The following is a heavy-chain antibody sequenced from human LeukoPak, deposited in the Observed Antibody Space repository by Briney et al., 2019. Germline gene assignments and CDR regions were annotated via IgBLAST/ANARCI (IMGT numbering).Heavy chain of an antibody. CDR3: AKSSGARGYFEDFDY. Sequence: GGSLRLSCAASGFTFNAYGMHWVRQAPGKGLEWVSGISWNSGSIGYADSVKGRFTISRDNAKNSLYLQMNSLRAEDTALYYCAKSSGARGYFEDFDYWGQGTLVTVSS. D-gene: IGHD3-22*01. J-gene: IGHJ4*02. V-gene: IGHV3-9*01. CDR2: ISWNSGSI. CDR1: GFTFNAYG.